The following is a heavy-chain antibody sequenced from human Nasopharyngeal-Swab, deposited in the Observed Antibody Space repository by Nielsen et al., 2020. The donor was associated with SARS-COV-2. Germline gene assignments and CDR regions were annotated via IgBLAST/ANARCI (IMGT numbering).Heavy chain of an antibody. J-gene: IGHJ4*02. V-gene: IGHV3-30-3*01. CDR2: VLYDGTTK. Sequence: GGSLRLSCAASGFTLSSYTMHWVRQAPGKGLEWVAVVLYDGTTKYYADSVKGRFTISRDTSENTLYLQMNSLRVEDTAVYYCVKHQGSSSDQWGQGTLVTVSS. CDR1: GFTLSSYT. CDR3: VKHQGSSSDQ.